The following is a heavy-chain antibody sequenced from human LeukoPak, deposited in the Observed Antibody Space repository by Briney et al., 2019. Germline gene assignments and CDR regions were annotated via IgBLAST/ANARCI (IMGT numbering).Heavy chain of an antibody. D-gene: IGHD6-13*01. CDR2: ISSSGSTI. CDR3: ARDRGIAAAGSDY. J-gene: IGHJ4*02. Sequence: GSLRLSCVASGFTFSDYYMSWIRQAPGEGLEWVSYISSSGSTIYYADSVKGRFTISRDNAKNSLYLQMNSLRAEDTAVYYCARDRGIAAAGSDYWGQGTLVTVSS. CDR1: GFTFSDYY. V-gene: IGHV3-11*04.